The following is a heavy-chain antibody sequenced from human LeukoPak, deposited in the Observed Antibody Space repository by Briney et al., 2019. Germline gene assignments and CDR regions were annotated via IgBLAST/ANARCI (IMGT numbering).Heavy chain of an antibody. CDR2: INSDGSWT. D-gene: IGHD2-2*01. CDR3: VSFYGTY. CDR1: GNYW. V-gene: IGHV3-74*01. J-gene: IGHJ4*02. Sequence: GGSLRLSCAASGNYWMHWVRQAPGKGLVWVSHINSDGSWTSYADSVKGRFTISKDNAKNTVYLQMNNLRAEDTAVYHCVSFYGTYWGRGTLVTVSS.